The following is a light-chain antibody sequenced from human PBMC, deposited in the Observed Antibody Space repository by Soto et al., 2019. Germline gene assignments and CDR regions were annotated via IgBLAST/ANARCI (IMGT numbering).Light chain of an antibody. CDR3: KQALQTPPWT. CDR1: QSLLQSNGYTY. J-gene: IGKJ1*01. V-gene: IGKV2-28*01. Sequence: DIVLTQSPLSLPVTPGEPASISCRSSQSLLQSNGYTYLDWYLQKPGQSPQLLIYLTSIRASGVTDRCSGSGSCADFTLKIIKVEAEDDVVYYCKQALQTPPWTFGPGTKVEIK. CDR2: LTS.